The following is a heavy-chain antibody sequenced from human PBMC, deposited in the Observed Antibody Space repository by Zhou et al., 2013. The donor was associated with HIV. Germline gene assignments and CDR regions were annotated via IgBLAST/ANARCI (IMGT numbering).Heavy chain of an antibody. Sequence: QVQLVQSGAEVKKPGSSVKVSCKASGGTFSSYAISWVRQAPGQGLEWMGRIIPILGIANYAQKFQGRVTITADKSTSTAYMELSSLRSEDTAVYYCARDAGVVVVAAYYYYMDVWGKGTTVTVSS. V-gene: IGHV1-69*04. D-gene: IGHD2-15*01. CDR2: IIPILGIA. CDR3: ARDAGVVVVAAYYYYMDV. CDR1: GGTFSSYA. J-gene: IGHJ6*03.